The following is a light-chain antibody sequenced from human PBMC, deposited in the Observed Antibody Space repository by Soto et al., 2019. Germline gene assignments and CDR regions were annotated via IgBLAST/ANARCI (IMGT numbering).Light chain of an antibody. J-gene: IGKJ2*01. Sequence: DIQMTQSPSSLPASVGDRVTLTCRASQSISTYLNWYQQKPGKAPKLLIYAASSLQSGVRPRLSGSGSATDFTLTTSSLQPKDFAAYYCQQSYTMPYTFGQGTKLVI. CDR1: QSISTY. CDR3: QQSYTMPYT. V-gene: IGKV1-39*01. CDR2: AAS.